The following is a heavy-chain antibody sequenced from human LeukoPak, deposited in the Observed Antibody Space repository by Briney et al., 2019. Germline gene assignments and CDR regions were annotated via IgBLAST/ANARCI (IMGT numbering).Heavy chain of an antibody. Sequence: SVKVSCKSSGGSFSTYAVNWVRQAPGQGLEWMGRLIPVLGMSHYAPGFQGRVTLTADRFTNTAYMELDRLTSDDTAVYFCARDRGGGFDLAFFDHWGQGTLVTVSS. CDR1: GGSFSTYA. CDR2: LIPVLGMS. J-gene: IGHJ4*02. CDR3: ARDRGGGFDLAFFDH. V-gene: IGHV1-69*04. D-gene: IGHD5-12*01.